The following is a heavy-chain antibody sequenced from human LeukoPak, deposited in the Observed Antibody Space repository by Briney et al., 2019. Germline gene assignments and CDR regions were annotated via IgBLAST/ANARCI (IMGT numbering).Heavy chain of an antibody. D-gene: IGHD1-26*01. V-gene: IGHV3-66*01. CDR2: IYTGGST. Sequence: PGGSLRLSCAASGFTVSSNYMSWVRQAPGKGLEWVSVIYTGGSTYFTDSVNGRFTISRDYSKNTLYHEMNSLRVEDTAVYYCARVSRMLGTSTLDNWGQGTLVTVSS. J-gene: IGHJ4*02. CDR1: GFTVSSNY. CDR3: ARVSRMLGTSTLDN.